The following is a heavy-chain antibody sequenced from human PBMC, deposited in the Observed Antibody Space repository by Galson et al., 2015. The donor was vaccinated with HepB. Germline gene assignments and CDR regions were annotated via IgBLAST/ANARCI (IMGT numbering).Heavy chain of an antibody. CDR2: MSSSGGHI. CDR1: GFSFSSYS. CDR3: ARSIPYSSSDDY. J-gene: IGHJ4*02. D-gene: IGHD6-6*01. Sequence: SLRLSCAASGFSFSSYSMNWLRQAPGKGLEWVSSMSSSGGHIYCADSVKGRFTISRDNAKNSLYLQMNCLRAEDTDVYYCARSIPYSSSDDYWGQGTLVIVSS. V-gene: IGHV3-21*01.